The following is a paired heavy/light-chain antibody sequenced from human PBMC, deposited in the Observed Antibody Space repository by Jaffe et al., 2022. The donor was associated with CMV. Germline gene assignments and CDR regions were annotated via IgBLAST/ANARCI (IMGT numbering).Heavy chain of an antibody. V-gene: IGHV3-7*01. J-gene: IGHJ4*02. D-gene: IGHD3-9*01. CDR3: ARDTLPYYDILTRLDGGYFDY. CDR2: IKQDGSEK. CDR1: GFTFSSYW. Sequence: EVQLVESGGGLVQPGGSLRLSCAASGFTFSSYWMSWVRQAPGKGLEWVANIKQDGSEKYYVDSVKGRFTISRDNAKNSLYLQMNSLRAEDTAVYYCARDTLPYYDILTRLDGGYFDYWGQGTLVTVSS.
Light chain of an antibody. CDR2: KAS. CDR3: QQYNSYSLT. V-gene: IGKV1-5*03. Sequence: DIQMTQSPSTLSASVGDRVTITCRASQSISSWLAWYQQKPGKAPKLLIYKASSLESGVPSRFSGSGSGTEFTLTISSLQPDDFATYYCQQYNSYSLTFGGGTKVEIK. J-gene: IGKJ4*01. CDR1: QSISSW.